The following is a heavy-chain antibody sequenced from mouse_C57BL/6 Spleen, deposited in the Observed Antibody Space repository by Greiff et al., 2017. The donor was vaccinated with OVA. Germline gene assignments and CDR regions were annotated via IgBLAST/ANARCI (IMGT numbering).Heavy chain of an antibody. J-gene: IGHJ1*03. V-gene: IGHV1-82*01. D-gene: IGHD1-1*01. CDR1: GYAFSSSW. CDR2: IYPGDGDT. CDR3: AREEDMTTVVATEYFDV. Sequence: QVQLQQSGPELVKPGASVKISCKASGYAFSSSWMNWVKQRPGKGLEWIGRIYPGDGDTNYNGKFKGKATLTADKSSSPAYMQLSSLTSEDSAVYFCAREEDMTTVVATEYFDVWGTGPTVTVSS.